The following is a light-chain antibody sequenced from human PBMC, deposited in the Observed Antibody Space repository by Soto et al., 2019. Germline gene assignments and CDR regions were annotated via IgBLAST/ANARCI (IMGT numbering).Light chain of an antibody. CDR2: EVN. V-gene: IGLV2-8*01. J-gene: IGLJ1*01. Sequence: QSVLTQPPSASGSPGQSVTISCTGTSSDVGGYNYVSWYQQHPGKAPKLMIYEVNKRPSGVPDRFSGSKSGNTASLTVSGLQAEDEADYYCSSYAGSNNPYVFATGTKVTVL. CDR3: SSYAGSNNPYV. CDR1: SSDVGGYNY.